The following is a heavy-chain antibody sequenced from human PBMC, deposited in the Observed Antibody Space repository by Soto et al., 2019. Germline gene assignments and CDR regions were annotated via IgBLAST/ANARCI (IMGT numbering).Heavy chain of an antibody. CDR1: GYTFTSYD. D-gene: IGHD5-18*01. J-gene: IGHJ4*02. CDR3: ARVDTAMVNYFDY. V-gene: IGHV1-8*01. CDR2: MNPNSGNT. Sequence: EASVKVSCKASGYTFTSYDINWVRQATGQGLEWMGWMNPNSGNTGYAQKFQGRVTMTRNTSISTAYMELSSLRSEDTAVYYCARVDTAMVNYFDYWGQGTLVTVSS.